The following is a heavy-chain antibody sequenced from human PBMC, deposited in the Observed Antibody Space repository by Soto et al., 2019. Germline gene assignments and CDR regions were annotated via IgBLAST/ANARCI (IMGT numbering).Heavy chain of an antibody. V-gene: IGHV3-48*01. CDR2: ISSSSTI. J-gene: IGHJ4*02. CDR3: ASSLAAAGSSGY. D-gene: IGHD6-13*01. Sequence: PGGSLRLSCAASGFTFSSYSMNWVRQAPGKGLEWVSYISSSSTIYYADSVKGRFTISRDNAKNSLYLQMNSLRAEDTAVYYCASSLAAAGSSGYWGQGTLVTVSS. CDR1: GFTFSSYS.